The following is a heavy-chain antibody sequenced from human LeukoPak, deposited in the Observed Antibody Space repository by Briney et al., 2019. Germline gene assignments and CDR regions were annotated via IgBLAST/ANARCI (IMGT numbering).Heavy chain of an antibody. CDR3: AKDPEYYDILTPFDP. CDR1: GFTFSSYS. V-gene: IGHV3-48*01. Sequence: GGSLRLSCAASGFTFSSYSMNWVRQAPGKGLELVSYISSSSSTIYYADSVKGRFTISRDNAKNSLYLQMNSLRAEDTAVYYCAKDPEYYDILTPFDPWGQGTLVTVSS. CDR2: ISSSSSTI. J-gene: IGHJ5*02. D-gene: IGHD3-9*01.